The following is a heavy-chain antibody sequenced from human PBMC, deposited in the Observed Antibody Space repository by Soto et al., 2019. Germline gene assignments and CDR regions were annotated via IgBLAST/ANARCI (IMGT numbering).Heavy chain of an antibody. Sequence: QVQLVESGGGVVQPGRSLRLSCAASGFSFSNYGMHWVRKAPGKGLEWAAVIWYDGSNKFYAESVKGRFTISSDNSKKTVYLQMNSLRVDDTAVYYCARDTTGSLDSWGQGTVVTVSP. V-gene: IGHV3-33*08. D-gene: IGHD1-1*01. CDR1: GFSFSNYG. CDR2: IWYDGSNK. J-gene: IGHJ4*02. CDR3: ARDTTGSLDS.